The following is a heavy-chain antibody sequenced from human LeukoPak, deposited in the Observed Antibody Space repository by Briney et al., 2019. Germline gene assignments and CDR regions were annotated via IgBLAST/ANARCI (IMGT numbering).Heavy chain of an antibody. J-gene: IGHJ5*02. CDR2: MNPNSGNT. V-gene: IGHV1-8*03. CDR1: GGTFSSYA. D-gene: IGHD1-1*01. CDR3: ARGPKYNWNDNNWFDP. Sequence: ASVKVSCKASGGTFSSYAISWVRQAPGQGLEWMGWMNPNSGNTGYAQKFQGRVTITRNTSISTAYMELSSLRSEDTAVYYCARGPKYNWNDNNWFDPWGQGTLVTVSS.